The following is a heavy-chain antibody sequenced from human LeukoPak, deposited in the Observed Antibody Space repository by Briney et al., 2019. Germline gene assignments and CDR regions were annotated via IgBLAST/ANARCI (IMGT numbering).Heavy chain of an antibody. D-gene: IGHD3-3*01. CDR3: ARAPATVPFGFDY. V-gene: IGHV1-69*05. Sequence: ASVKVSCKASGGTFSSYAISWVRQAPGQGLEWMGGIIPIFGTANYAQKFQGRVTIITDESTSTAYMELSSLRSEDTAVYYCARAPATVPFGFDYWGQGTLVTVSS. CDR1: GGTFSSYA. J-gene: IGHJ4*02. CDR2: IIPIFGTA.